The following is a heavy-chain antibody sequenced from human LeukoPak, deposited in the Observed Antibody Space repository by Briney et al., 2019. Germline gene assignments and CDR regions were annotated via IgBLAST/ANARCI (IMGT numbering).Heavy chain of an antibody. CDR1: GFTFSNYA. CDR2: ISYDGSNK. V-gene: IGHV3-30*18. D-gene: IGHD1-7*01. CDR3: AEGTGTTELDY. J-gene: IGHJ4*02. Sequence: TGGSLRLSCAASGFTFSNYAMSWVRQAPGKGLEWVAVISYDGSNKYYADSVKGRFTISRDNSKNTLYLQMNSLRAEDTAVYYCAEGTGTTELDYWGQGTLVTVSS.